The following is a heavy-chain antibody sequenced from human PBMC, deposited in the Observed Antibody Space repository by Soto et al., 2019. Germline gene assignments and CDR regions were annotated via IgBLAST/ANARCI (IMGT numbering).Heavy chain of an antibody. J-gene: IGHJ6*03. CDR2: MNPNSGNT. D-gene: IGHD3-9*01. Sequence: GASVKVSCKASGYTFTSYDINWVRQATGQGLEWMGWMNPNSGNTGYAQKFQGRVTMTRNTSISTAYMELSSLRSEDTAVYYCARGPLTGDILTGYYLYYYYYYMDVWGKGTTVTVS. CDR3: ARGPLTGDILTGYYLYYYYYYMDV. V-gene: IGHV1-8*01. CDR1: GYTFTSYD.